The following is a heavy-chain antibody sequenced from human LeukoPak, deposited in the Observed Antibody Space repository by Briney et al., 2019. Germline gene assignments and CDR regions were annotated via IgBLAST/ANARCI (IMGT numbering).Heavy chain of an antibody. J-gene: IGHJ6*02. CDR3: ARDGYCSSTSCPVEAYYYYYYGMDV. CDR1: GYTFTSYG. D-gene: IGHD2-2*03. Sequence: GASVKVSCKASGYTFTSYGISWVRQAPGQGLEWMGWINAGNGNTKYSQKFQGRVTITRDTSASTAYMELSSLRSEDTAVYYCARDGYCSSTSCPVEAYYYYYYGMDVWGQGTTVTVSS. CDR2: INAGNGNT. V-gene: IGHV1-3*01.